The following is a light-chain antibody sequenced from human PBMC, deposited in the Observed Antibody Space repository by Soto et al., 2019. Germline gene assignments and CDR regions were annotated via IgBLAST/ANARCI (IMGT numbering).Light chain of an antibody. CDR1: QSVSTW. Sequence: QMTQSPSTLSASVGDTVTITCRASQSVSTWLAWYQQKPGKAPKLLIYKASTLESGVPSRFSGSGSGTEFTLTISSLQPDDFATYYCQQYNSYSTFGQGTKVEIK. J-gene: IGKJ1*01. CDR3: QQYNSYST. CDR2: KAS. V-gene: IGKV1-5*03.